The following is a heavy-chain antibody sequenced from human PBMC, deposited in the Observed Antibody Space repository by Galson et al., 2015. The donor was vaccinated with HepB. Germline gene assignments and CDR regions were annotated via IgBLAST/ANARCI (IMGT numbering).Heavy chain of an antibody. CDR3: ARNPASYDYYNMDV. Sequence: SLRLYGAVSGCSFTGPSMNWVRQAPGEGLEWVSDISSGGTKYYADSVKGRFSISRDNAKKTMYLHMSSLRAEDTAIYYCARNPASYDYYNMDVWGQGTTVTVS. D-gene: IGHD6-25*01. CDR1: GCSFTGPS. J-gene: IGHJ6*02. V-gene: IGHV3-48*01. CDR2: ISSGGTK.